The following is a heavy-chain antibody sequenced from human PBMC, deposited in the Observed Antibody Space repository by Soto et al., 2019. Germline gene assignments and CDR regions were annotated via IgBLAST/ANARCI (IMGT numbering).Heavy chain of an antibody. D-gene: IGHD3-10*01. V-gene: IGHV4-4*07. Sequence: PSETLSLTCTVSGGSISSYYWSWIRQPAGKGLEWIGRIYTSGSTNYNPSLKSRVTMSVDTSKNQFSLKLSSVTAADTAVYYCARDARSMVRGVITNEPNWFDPWGQGTLVTVSS. CDR3: ARDARSMVRGVITNEPNWFDP. CDR1: GGSISSYY. J-gene: IGHJ5*02. CDR2: IYTSGST.